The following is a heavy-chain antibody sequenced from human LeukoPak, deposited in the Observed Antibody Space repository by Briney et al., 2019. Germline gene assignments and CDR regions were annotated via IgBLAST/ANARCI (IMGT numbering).Heavy chain of an antibody. J-gene: IGHJ4*02. V-gene: IGHV3-7*03. CDR2: IKLDGSEK. CDR1: GFTFRSYW. D-gene: IGHD3-3*01. Sequence: PGGSLRLSCAASGFTFRSYWMRWVRQAPGKGLEWVANIKLDGSEKNYVDSVKGRFTISRGNTKNSLYLQMNSLRAEDTAVFYCARDQYDTWSRRGNFDSWGQGTLVIVSS. CDR3: ARDQYDTWSRRGNFDS.